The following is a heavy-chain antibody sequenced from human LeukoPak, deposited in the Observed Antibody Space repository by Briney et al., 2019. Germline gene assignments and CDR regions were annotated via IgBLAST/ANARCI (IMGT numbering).Heavy chain of an antibody. V-gene: IGHV3-30*03. CDR2: ISHDGNKE. CDR3: ARPTTVTTISADAFDI. J-gene: IGHJ3*02. D-gene: IGHD4-17*01. Sequence: GGSLRLSCTVSGFTFRVNGMHWVRQAPGKGLEWVAVISHDGNKENYVDSVKGRFTISRDNSKNMLYLQMNSLRAEDTAVYYCARPTTVTTISADAFDIWGQGTMVTVSS. CDR1: GFTFRVNG.